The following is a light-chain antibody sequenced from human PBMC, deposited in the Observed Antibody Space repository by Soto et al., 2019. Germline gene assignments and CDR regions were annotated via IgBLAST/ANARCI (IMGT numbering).Light chain of an antibody. V-gene: IGLV1-40*01. J-gene: IGLJ3*02. Sequence: QSALTQPPSVSGAPGQRVTISRTGSSSNFGTGYDEHWYQQLPGTAPKLIIYGNSNRPSGIPYRFSGSKSGTSASLVITGLQAEDEADYYCHSYDSRLSVVFGGGTKLTVL. CDR3: HSYDSRLSVV. CDR1: SSNFGTGYD. CDR2: GNS.